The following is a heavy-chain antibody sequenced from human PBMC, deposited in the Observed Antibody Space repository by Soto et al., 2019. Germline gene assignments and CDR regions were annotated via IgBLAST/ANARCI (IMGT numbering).Heavy chain of an antibody. V-gene: IGHV4-34*01. CDR1: GGSFSGYY. J-gene: IGHJ4*02. D-gene: IGHD2-8*02. CDR3: VSGPPGRY. CDR2: INHSGST. Sequence: SETLSLTCAVYGGSFSGYYWSWIRQPPGKGLEWIGEINHSGSTNYNPSLKSRVTISVDTSKNQFSLKLSSVTAADTAVYYCVSGPPGRYWGQGTLVTVSS.